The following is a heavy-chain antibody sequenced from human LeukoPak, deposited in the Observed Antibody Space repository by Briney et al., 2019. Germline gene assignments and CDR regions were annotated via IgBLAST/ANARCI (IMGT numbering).Heavy chain of an antibody. D-gene: IGHD3-3*01. V-gene: IGHV1-2*02. CDR1: GYTFTGYY. CDR2: IKPNSGGT. CDR3: ARETGDFEYYDFWSGYFY. Sequence: ASVTLSCKASGYTFTGYYMHWVRQAHGQGLEWMGWIKPNSGGTNYAQKSQDRVTRTRDTSISTAYMDLSRLRSDDTAVYYCARETGDFEYYDFWSGYFYWGQGTLVTVSS. J-gene: IGHJ4*02.